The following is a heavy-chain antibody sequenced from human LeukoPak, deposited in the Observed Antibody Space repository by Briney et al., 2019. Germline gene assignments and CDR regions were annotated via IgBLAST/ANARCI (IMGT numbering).Heavy chain of an antibody. Sequence: SGPTLVNPTKTLTLTCTVSGFSLTNAGLGVSWTRQPPGKALEWLAHIFSNDEKSYRTSLKSRLTISKDTSKSQVVLIMTNMDPVDTATYYCARALLVDYNFDYWGQGTLVTVSS. J-gene: IGHJ4*02. CDR1: GFSLTNAGLG. V-gene: IGHV2-26*01. CDR2: IFSNDEK. CDR3: ARALLVDYNFDY. D-gene: IGHD2-8*02.